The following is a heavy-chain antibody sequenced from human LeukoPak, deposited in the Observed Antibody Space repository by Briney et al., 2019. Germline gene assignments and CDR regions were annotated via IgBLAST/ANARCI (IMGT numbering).Heavy chain of an antibody. CDR3: ARAHLTSGRVGYRTMDY. Sequence: KTGGSLRLSCAVSGFTFNSYSLNWVRQAPGKGLEWVSYISIRGDTTYCADSVKGRFTVSRDNVKNSLYLQMNRLRVEDTAVYYCARAHLTSGRVGYRTMDYWGQGTLVTVSS. V-gene: IGHV3-48*01. CDR1: GFTFNSYS. D-gene: IGHD4/OR15-4a*01. J-gene: IGHJ4*02. CDR2: ISIRGDTT.